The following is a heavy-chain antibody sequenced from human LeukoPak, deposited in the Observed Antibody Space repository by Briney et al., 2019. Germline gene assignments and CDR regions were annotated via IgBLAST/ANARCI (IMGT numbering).Heavy chain of an antibody. D-gene: IGHD3-3*01. CDR1: GFTFSSYA. V-gene: IGHV3-30*04. J-gene: IGHJ4*02. CDR3: ARSIDFWSGYYQDY. Sequence: PGGSLRLSCAASGFTFSSYATHWVRQAPGKGLEWVAVISYDGSNKYYADSVKGRFTISRDNSKNTLYLQMNSLRAEDTAVYYCARSIDFWSGYYQDYWGQGTLVTVSS. CDR2: ISYDGSNK.